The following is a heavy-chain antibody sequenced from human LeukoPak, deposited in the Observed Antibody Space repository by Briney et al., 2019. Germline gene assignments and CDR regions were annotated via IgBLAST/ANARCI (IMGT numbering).Heavy chain of an antibody. Sequence: GGSLRLSCDGSGFIFSNHPMHWVRQAPGRGLEWVAVVSSDGTNKFHTDSVKGRFTISKDNFKNTLWLQMNSLRDEDTAIYYCARDAQSETLDVWGQGTMVTVSS. CDR2: VSSDGTNK. V-gene: IGHV3-30-3*01. D-gene: IGHD1-14*01. CDR1: GFIFSNHP. J-gene: IGHJ3*01. CDR3: ARDAQSETLDV.